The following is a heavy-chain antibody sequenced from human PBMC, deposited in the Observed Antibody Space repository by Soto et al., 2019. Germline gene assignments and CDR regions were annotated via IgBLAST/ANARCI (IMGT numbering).Heavy chain of an antibody. CDR1: GVTFSSYA. D-gene: IGHD6-19*01. Sequence: ASVRVSCKASGVTFSSYAISWVRQAPGQGLEWMGGIIPIFGTANYAQKFQGRVTITADESTSTAYMELSSLRSEDTAVYYCASGIEISSGWAGLTYYYYGMDVWGQGTTVTVSS. J-gene: IGHJ6*02. V-gene: IGHV1-69*13. CDR2: IIPIFGTA. CDR3: ASGIEISSGWAGLTYYYYGMDV.